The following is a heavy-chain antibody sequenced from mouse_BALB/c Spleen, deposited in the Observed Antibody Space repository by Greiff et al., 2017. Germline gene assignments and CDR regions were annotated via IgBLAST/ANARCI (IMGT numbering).Heavy chain of an antibody. D-gene: IGHD1-2*01. CDR1: GYSITSDYA. CDR2: ISYSGST. Sequence: EVKLVESGPGLVKPSQSLSLTCTVTGYSITSDYAWNWIRQFPGNKLEWMGYISYSGSTSYNPSLKSRISITRDTSKNQFFLQLNSVTTEDTATYYCAKGHYYGYAMDYWGQGTSVTVSS. V-gene: IGHV3-2*02. J-gene: IGHJ4*01. CDR3: AKGHYYGYAMDY.